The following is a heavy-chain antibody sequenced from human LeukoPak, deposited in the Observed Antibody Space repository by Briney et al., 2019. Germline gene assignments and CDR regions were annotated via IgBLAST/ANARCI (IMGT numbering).Heavy chain of an antibody. CDR2: LNENGIT. CDR1: GFTFSSYK. V-gene: IGHV3-74*01. CDR3: ERKDISQAFYAFDI. D-gene: IGHD3-9*01. Sequence: GGSLRLPCAASGFTFSSYKMYWVRQAPGKGLVWVSRLNENGITNYADSVKGRFAISSDNAKSTLFLQMNSRRVDDTAVYYCERKDISQAFYAFDIWAKGTMVTVSS. J-gene: IGHJ3*02.